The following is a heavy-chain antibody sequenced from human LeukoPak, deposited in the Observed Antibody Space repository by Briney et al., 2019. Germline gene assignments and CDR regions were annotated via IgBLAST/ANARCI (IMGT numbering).Heavy chain of an antibody. CDR3: ARMGGYSGYATH. D-gene: IGHD5-12*01. J-gene: IGHJ4*02. CDR2: ILYSGTT. CDR1: GGSISSYY. V-gene: IGHV4-59*08. Sequence: SETLSLTCTVSGGSISSYYWSWIRQPPGKGLEWIGYILYSGTTNSNPSLKSRVNISLDTSNNQISLELTSVTAADTAVYLCARMGGYSGYATHWGQGILVTVSS.